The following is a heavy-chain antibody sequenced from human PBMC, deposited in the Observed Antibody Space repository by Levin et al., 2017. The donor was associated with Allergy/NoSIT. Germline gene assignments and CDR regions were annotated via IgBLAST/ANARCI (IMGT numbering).Heavy chain of an antibody. CDR3: ARIKFEGSGPNDY. V-gene: IGHV3-11*03. CDR1: GFTFSDYY. J-gene: IGHJ4*02. Sequence: NAGGSLRLSCAASGFTFSDYYMSWIRQAPGKGLEWVSYISSSSSYTNYADSVKGRFTISRDNAKNSLYLQMNSLRAEDTAVYYCARIKFEGSGPNDYWGQGTLVTVSS. D-gene: IGHD2-15*01. CDR2: ISSSSSYT.